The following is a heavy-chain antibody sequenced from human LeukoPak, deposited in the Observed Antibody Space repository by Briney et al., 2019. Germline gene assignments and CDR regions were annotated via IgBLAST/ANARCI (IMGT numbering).Heavy chain of an antibody. CDR3: ARDGGYSSSWSSLFFDY. J-gene: IGHJ4*02. CDR1: GGSFSGYY. Sequence: PSETLSLTCAVYGGSFSGYYWSWIRQPPGKGLEWIGEISHSGSTNYNPSLKSRVTISVDTSKNQFSLKLSSVTAADTAVYYCARDGGYSSSWSSLFFDYWGQGTLVTVSS. V-gene: IGHV4-34*01. CDR2: ISHSGST. D-gene: IGHD6-13*01.